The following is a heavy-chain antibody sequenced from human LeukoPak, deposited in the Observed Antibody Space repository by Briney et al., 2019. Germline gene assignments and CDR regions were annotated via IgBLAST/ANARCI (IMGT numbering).Heavy chain of an antibody. CDR3: AREGPPPGLPSLDY. CDR2: MNPNSGNT. CDR1: GYTFTTYD. Sequence: ASVKVSCKASGYTFTTYDINWVRQATGQGLEWMGWMNPNSGNTGYAQNFQGRVTITRSTSISTAYMELDTAVYYCAREGPPPGLPSLDYWGQGTLVTVSS. J-gene: IGHJ4*02. V-gene: IGHV1-8*03.